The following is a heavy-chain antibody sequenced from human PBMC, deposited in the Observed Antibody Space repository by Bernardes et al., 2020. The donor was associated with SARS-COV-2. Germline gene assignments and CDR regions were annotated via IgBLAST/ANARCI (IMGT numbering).Heavy chain of an antibody. CDR2: IWYDGSNK. CDR3: ARDGPQGIRFLEWLLDY. V-gene: IGHV3-33*01. J-gene: IGHJ4*02. D-gene: IGHD3-3*01. Sequence: GGPLRLSCAASGFTFSSYGMHWVRQAPGKGLEWVAVIWYDGSNKYYADSVKGRFTISRDNSKNTLYLQMNSLRAEDTAVYYCARDGPQGIRFLEWLLDYWGQGTLVTVSS. CDR1: GFTFSSYG.